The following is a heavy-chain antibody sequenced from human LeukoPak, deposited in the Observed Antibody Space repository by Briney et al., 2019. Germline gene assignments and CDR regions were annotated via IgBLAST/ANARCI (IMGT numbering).Heavy chain of an antibody. J-gene: IGHJ5*02. Sequence: SETLSLTCAVYGGSFSGYYWSWIRQPPGKGLEWIGSIYYSGSTYYNPSLKSRVTISVDTSKNQFSLKLSSVTAADTAVYYCARHILWFGELLFNWFDPWGQGTLVTVSS. CDR1: GGSFSGYY. CDR3: ARHILWFGELLFNWFDP. D-gene: IGHD3-10*01. V-gene: IGHV4-34*01. CDR2: IYYSGST.